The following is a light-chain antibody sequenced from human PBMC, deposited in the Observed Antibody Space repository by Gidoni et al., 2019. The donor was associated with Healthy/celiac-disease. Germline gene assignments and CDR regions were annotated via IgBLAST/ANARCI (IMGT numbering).Light chain of an antibody. V-gene: IGKV3-20*01. J-gene: IGKJ4*01. CDR1: QSVSNSY. CDR3: QQYGSSPLT. Sequence: IVLPQSPATLSLSPGERATLSCRPSQSVSNSYLAWYQQKPGQAPRLLIYCASSRATGIPDRFSGSGSGTDFTLTISRLEPEDVAVYYCQQYGSSPLTFGGGTKVEIK. CDR2: CAS.